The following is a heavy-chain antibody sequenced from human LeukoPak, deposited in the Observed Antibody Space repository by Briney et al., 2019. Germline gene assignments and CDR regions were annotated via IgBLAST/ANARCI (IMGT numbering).Heavy chain of an antibody. V-gene: IGHV1-3*01. D-gene: IGHD6-13*01. CDR3: ASPGIAAAATFDY. Sequence: ASVKVSCKASGYTFTSYAMHWVRQAPGQRLEWMGWINAGNGNTKYSQEFQGRVTITRDTSASTAYMELSSLRSEDTAVYYCASPGIAAAATFDYWGQGTLVTVSS. CDR1: GYTFTSYA. CDR2: INAGNGNT. J-gene: IGHJ4*02.